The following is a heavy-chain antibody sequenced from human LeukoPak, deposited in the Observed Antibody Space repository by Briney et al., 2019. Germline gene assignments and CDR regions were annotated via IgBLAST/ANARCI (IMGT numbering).Heavy chain of an antibody. J-gene: IGHJ2*01. Sequence: GGSLRLSCAASGFTFSRYSMNWVRQAPGKGLEWVSGISGSGDNTYCADSVKGRFTISRDNSKNTLYLQMNSLRAEDTAVYYCAKSVSGWYGWYFDLWGRGTLVTVSS. CDR3: AKSVSGWYGWYFDL. CDR2: ISGSGDNT. CDR1: GFTFSRYS. V-gene: IGHV3-23*01. D-gene: IGHD6-19*01.